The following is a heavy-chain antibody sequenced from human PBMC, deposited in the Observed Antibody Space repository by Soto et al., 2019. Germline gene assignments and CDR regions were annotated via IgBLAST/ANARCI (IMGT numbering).Heavy chain of an antibody. D-gene: IGHD2-21*01. J-gene: IGHJ3*02. CDR3: ARDLENCGGECSSAFDI. CDR2: IKSKTDGGTT. CDR1: GFTFTNAW. Sequence: GGSLRLSCAASGFTFTNAWINWVRQAPGKGLEWVGRIKSKTDGGTTDYAEPVKGRFTISRDNAKKTLYLQMNSLTAADTAVYYCARDLENCGGECSSAFDIWGQGTMVTVSS. V-gene: IGHV3-15*07.